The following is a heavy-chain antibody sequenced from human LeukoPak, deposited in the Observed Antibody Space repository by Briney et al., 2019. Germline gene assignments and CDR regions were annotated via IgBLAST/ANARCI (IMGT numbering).Heavy chain of an antibody. CDR1: GFIFSNYG. CDR3: AKERYSSSFDY. D-gene: IGHD6-13*01. CDR2: ISYDGSNK. V-gene: IGHV3-30*18. J-gene: IGHJ4*02. Sequence: GGSLRLSCAASGFIFSNYGMHWVRQAPGKGLEWVAVISYDGSNKYYADSVKGRFTISRDNSKNTLYLQMNSLRPEDTAVYYCAKERYSSSFDYWGQGTLVTVSS.